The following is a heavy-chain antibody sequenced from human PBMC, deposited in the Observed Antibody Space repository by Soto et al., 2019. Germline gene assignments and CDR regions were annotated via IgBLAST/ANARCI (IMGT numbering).Heavy chain of an antibody. J-gene: IGHJ4*02. Sequence: PGGSLRLSCAASGFTFDDYGMSWVRQAPGKGLEWVSGINWNGGSTGYADSVKGRFTISRDNAKNSLYLQMNSLRAEDTALYYCARRPEPPPRLLWFGDAPYYFDYWGQGTLVTVSS. CDR1: GFTFDDYG. CDR2: INWNGGST. V-gene: IGHV3-20*04. D-gene: IGHD3-10*01. CDR3: ARRPEPPPRLLWFGDAPYYFDY.